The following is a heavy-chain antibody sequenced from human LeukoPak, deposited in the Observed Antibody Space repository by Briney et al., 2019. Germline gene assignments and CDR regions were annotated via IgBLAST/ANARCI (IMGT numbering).Heavy chain of an antibody. CDR2: INPKSGGT. J-gene: IGHJ4*02. CDR1: GYTFTGYY. Sequence: ASVKVSCKASGYTFTGYYIHWVRQAPGQGLDWMGWINPKSGGTKYGQRFQGRVTMTRGTSTSTAYMELSRLRSDDTAVYYCAREGRMGYFDYWGQGTLVTVSS. V-gene: IGHV1-2*02. CDR3: AREGRMGYFDY. D-gene: IGHD1-14*01.